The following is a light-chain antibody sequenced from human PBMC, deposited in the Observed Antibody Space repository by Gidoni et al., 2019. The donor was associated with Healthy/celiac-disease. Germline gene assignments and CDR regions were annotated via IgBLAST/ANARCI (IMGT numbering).Light chain of an antibody. CDR3: QQYGSSPLT. J-gene: IGKJ4*01. CDR1: QSVSSSY. Sequence: ETVLTQSPGPLSLSPGERATLSCRASQSVSSSYLAWYQQKPGQAPRLLIYGASSRATGIPDRFSGSGSGTDFTLTISRLEPEDFALYYCQQYGSSPLTFXGXSKVEIK. CDR2: GAS. V-gene: IGKV3-20*01.